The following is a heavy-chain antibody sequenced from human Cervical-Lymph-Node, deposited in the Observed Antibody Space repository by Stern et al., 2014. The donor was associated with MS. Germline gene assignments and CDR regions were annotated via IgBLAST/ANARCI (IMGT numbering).Heavy chain of an antibody. CDR3: TRDRGIMGTTTGDY. D-gene: IGHD1-26*01. CDR2: ISVYNGNI. J-gene: IGHJ4*02. CDR1: GFNFSNYG. Sequence: VQLVESGAEVKKPGASVKVSCKASGFNFSNYGLSWVRQAPGPGLEWMGWISVYNGNIDFAQKFQGRLTMTPDTSTSTVYMELRSLRSDDTAVYYCTRDRGIMGTTTGDYWGQGTLVSVSS. V-gene: IGHV1-18*01.